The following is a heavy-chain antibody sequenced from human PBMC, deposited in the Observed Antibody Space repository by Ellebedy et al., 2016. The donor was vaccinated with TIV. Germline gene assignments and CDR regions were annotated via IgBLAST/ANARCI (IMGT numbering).Heavy chain of an antibody. J-gene: IGHJ5*02. CDR2: ISAHNGNT. CDR3: TRDWPYYDSGTVKGWFDA. D-gene: IGHD3-16*01. Sequence: AASVKVSCKASGYTFTNYGITWVRQAPGQGLEWMGWISAHNGNTIYAQKFQGRVTITTDTPTSTAYMEMRSLRSDDTAQFYCTRDWPYYDSGTVKGWFDAWGQGTLVTVSS. CDR1: GYTFTNYG. V-gene: IGHV1-18*04.